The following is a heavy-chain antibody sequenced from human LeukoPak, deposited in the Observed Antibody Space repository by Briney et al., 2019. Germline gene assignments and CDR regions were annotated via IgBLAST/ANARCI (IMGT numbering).Heavy chain of an antibody. CDR3: ASNGGLGDSSGYYY. J-gene: IGHJ4*02. Sequence: SETLSLTCAVSGGSISSSSWWSWVRQPPGKGLEWIGEIYHSGSTNYNPSLKSRVTISVDKSKNQFSLKLSSVTAADTAVYYCASNGGLGDSSGYYYWGQGTLVTVSS. V-gene: IGHV4-4*02. D-gene: IGHD3-22*01. CDR1: GGSISSSSW. CDR2: IYHSGST.